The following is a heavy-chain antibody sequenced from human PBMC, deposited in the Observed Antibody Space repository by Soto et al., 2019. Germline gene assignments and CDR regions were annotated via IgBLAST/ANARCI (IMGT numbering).Heavy chain of an antibody. CDR2: IDPSDSYT. J-gene: IGHJ6*02. D-gene: IGHD5-12*01. Sequence: GESLKISCKGSGYSFTSYWISWVRQTPGKGLEWMGRIDPSDSYTNYSPSFQGHVTISADKSISTAYLQWSSLKASDTAMYYCARRRDGYNYYYYYGMDVWGQGTTVTVSS. V-gene: IGHV5-10-1*01. CDR1: GYSFTSYW. CDR3: ARRRDGYNYYYYYGMDV.